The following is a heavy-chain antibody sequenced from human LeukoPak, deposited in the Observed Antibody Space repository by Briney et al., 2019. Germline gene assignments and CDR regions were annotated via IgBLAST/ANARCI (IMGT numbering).Heavy chain of an antibody. Sequence: GGSLRLSCAASGFTFSTTAMGWVRQAPGKGLEWLSVISGSGHNTVMSGSAENTYYADSVKGRFTISRDNSKNTLYLQMNSLRAEDTAVYYCARGSPYYYDTEGTYYFGYWGQGTLVTVSS. J-gene: IGHJ4*02. CDR1: GFTFSTTA. CDR2: ISGSGHNTVMSGSAENT. V-gene: IGHV3-23*01. D-gene: IGHD3-22*01. CDR3: ARGSPYYYDTEGTYYFGY.